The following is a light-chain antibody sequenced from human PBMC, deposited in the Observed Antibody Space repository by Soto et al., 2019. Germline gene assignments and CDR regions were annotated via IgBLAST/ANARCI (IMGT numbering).Light chain of an antibody. CDR3: GTWDSSLSAVV. J-gene: IGLJ2*01. CDR2: DNK. Sequence: QSVLTQPPSVSAAPGQKVAISCSGSSSNIGNNFVSWYQQLPGTAPKLLIYDNKQRPSGIPDRFSGSKSGTSATLGITGLQTGDEADYYCGTWDSSLSAVVFGGGTQLTVL. V-gene: IGLV1-51*01. CDR1: SSNIGNNF.